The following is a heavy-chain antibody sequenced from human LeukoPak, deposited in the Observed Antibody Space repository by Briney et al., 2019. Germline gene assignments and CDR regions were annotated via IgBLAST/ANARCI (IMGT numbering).Heavy chain of an antibody. CDR2: ISNSGTT. CDR3: ARSMGTTATAFDY. CDR1: GGSITSNH. Sequence: PSETLSLTCTVSGGSITSNHWSWIRQPAGKGLEWIGRISNSGTTNYNPSVNSRVTISVDTSNKQFSLKLSSVTAADTAVYYCARSMGTTATAFDYWGPGSLVTVSS. J-gene: IGHJ4*02. D-gene: IGHD2-21*02. V-gene: IGHV4-4*07.